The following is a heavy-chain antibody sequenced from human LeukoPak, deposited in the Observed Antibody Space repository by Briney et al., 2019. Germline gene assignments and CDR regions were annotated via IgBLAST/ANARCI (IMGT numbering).Heavy chain of an antibody. D-gene: IGHD3-22*01. J-gene: IGHJ4*02. CDR1: GGTFSSYA. CDR2: IIPIFGTA. CDR3: ARDRDYYDSSGPSGFHY. Sequence: SVKVSCKASGGTFSSYAISWVRQAPGQGLEWMGGIIPIFGTANYAQKFQGRVTITADESTSTAYMELSSLRSEDTAVYYCARDRDYYDSSGPSGFHYWGQGTLVTVSS. V-gene: IGHV1-69*13.